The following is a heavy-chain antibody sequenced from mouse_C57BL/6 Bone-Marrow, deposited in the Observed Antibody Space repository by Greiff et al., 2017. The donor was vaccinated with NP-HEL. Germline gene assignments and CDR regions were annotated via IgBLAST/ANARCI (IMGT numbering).Heavy chain of an antibody. V-gene: IGHV14-4*01. D-gene: IGHD1-1*01. J-gene: IGHJ2*01. CDR3: TRGGLLRFFPLFDY. Sequence: EVQLVESGAELVRPGASVKLSCTASGFNIKDDYMHWVKQRPEQGLEWIGWIDPENGDTEYASKFQGKATIPADTSSNTAYLQLSSLTSEDTAVYYCTRGGLLRFFPLFDYWGQGTTLTVSS. CDR2: IDPENGDT. CDR1: GFNIKDDY.